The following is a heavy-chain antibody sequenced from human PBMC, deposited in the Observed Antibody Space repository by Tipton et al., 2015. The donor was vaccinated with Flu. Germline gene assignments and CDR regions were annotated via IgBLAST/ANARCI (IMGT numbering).Heavy chain of an antibody. Sequence: TLSLTCTVSGGSVSSGSYYWSWIRQPPGKGLEWIGYIYYSGSTHYNPSLKSRVTISVDTSKNQFSLKLSSVTAADTAVYYCARDQVSPHLTYGMDVWGQGTTVTVSS. CDR3: ARDQVSPHLTYGMDV. D-gene: IGHD2-21*01. CDR2: IYYSGST. CDR1: GGSVSSGSYY. V-gene: IGHV4-61*01. J-gene: IGHJ6*02.